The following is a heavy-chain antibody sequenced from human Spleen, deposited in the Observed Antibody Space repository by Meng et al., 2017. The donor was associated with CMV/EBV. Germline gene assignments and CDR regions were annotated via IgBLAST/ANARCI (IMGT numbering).Heavy chain of an antibody. V-gene: IGHV3-53*01. CDR3: ARDLSNGDY. CDR2: IYSGGST. CDR1: GFTVSSKY. J-gene: IGHJ4*02. Sequence: GESLKISCAASGFTVSSKYMSWVRQAPGKGLEWVSVIYSGGSTYYADSVKGRFTISRDNSKNTLYLQMNSLRAEDTAVYYCARDLSNGDYWGQGTLVTVSS. D-gene: IGHD2/OR15-2a*01.